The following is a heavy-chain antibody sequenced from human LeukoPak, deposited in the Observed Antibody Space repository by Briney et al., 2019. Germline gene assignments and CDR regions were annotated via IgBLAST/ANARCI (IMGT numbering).Heavy chain of an antibody. CDR3: ARGGDIVVVVAEYGMDV. D-gene: IGHD2-15*01. CDR2: ISYDGSNK. J-gene: IGHJ6*02. CDR1: GFTFSSYA. V-gene: IGHV3-30*04. Sequence: GGSLRLSCAASGFTFSSYAMHWVRQAPGKGLEWVAVISYDGSNKYYADSVKGRFTISRDNSKNTLYLQMNSLRAEDTAVYYCARGGDIVVVVAEYGMDVWGQGTTVTVSS.